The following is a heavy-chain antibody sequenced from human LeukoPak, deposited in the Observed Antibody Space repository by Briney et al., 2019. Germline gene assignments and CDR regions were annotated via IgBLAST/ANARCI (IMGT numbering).Heavy chain of an antibody. CDR3: ARVDCSGGSCYGDY. V-gene: IGHV1-46*01. D-gene: IGHD2-15*01. J-gene: IGHJ4*02. CDR2: INPSGGST. CDR1: GYTFTGYY. Sequence: ASVKVDCKDSGYTFTGYYMVWVRQAPGQGLKWMGIINPSGGSTSYAQKFQGRVTMTRDMSTSTVYMELSSLRSEDTAVYYCARVDCSGGSCYGDYWGQGTLVTVSS.